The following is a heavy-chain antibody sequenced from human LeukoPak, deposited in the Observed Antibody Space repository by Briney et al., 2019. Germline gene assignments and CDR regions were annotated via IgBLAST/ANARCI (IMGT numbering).Heavy chain of an antibody. CDR2: IKSKTDGGTT. J-gene: IGHJ4*02. CDR1: GFTFSNAW. D-gene: IGHD3-10*01. Sequence: PGGSLRLSCAASGFTFSNAWMSWVRQAPGKGLEWVGRIKSKTDGGTTDYAAPVKGRFTISRDDSKNTLYLQMNSLKTEDTAVYYCTTALLWFGELLGEPGVYWGQGTLVTVSS. CDR3: TTALLWFGELLGEPGVY. V-gene: IGHV3-15*01.